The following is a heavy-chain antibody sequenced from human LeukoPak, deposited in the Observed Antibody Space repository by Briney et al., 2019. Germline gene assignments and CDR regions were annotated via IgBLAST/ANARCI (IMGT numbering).Heavy chain of an antibody. D-gene: IGHD1-26*01. J-gene: IGHJ5*02. CDR2: IYSGGST. CDR1: GFTVSSNY. V-gene: IGHV3-53*01. Sequence: GGSLRLSCAASGFTVSSNYMSWVRQAPGKGLEWVSVIYSGGSTYYADSVKGRFTISRDNSKNTLYLQMNSLRAEDTAVYYCARDGSGSYSEYNWFDPWGQGTLVTVSS. CDR3: ARDGSGSYSEYNWFDP.